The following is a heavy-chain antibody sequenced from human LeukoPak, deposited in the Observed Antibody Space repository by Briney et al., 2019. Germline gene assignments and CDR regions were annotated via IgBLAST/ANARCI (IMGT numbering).Heavy chain of an antibody. Sequence: SETLSLACTVPGGSINSHYCNWVRQPPGKGLEWIAYISSSGSTDYSPSLKSRVTISIDTSNKQFSLKLSSVTAADTAVYYCARGFSSGYAYWGQGTLVTVSS. CDR3: ARGFSSGYAY. D-gene: IGHD3-22*01. V-gene: IGHV4-59*11. CDR1: GGSINSHY. CDR2: ISSSGST. J-gene: IGHJ4*02.